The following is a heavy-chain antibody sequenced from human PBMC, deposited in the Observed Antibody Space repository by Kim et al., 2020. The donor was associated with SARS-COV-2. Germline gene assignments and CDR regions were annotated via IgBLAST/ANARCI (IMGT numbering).Heavy chain of an antibody. CDR2: IFGSGGP. CDR3: ARPSYSPATGLFFFFDL. Sequence: SETLSLTCNVSGASISDFYWSWIRQSPGRGLEWIGYIFGSGGPDYNPSFRGRAAISLDTSKSHLSLSLRSVTAADTALYFCARPSYSPATGLFFFFDLWG. CDR1: GASISDFY. D-gene: IGHD3-10*01. V-gene: IGHV4-4*09. J-gene: IGHJ2*01.